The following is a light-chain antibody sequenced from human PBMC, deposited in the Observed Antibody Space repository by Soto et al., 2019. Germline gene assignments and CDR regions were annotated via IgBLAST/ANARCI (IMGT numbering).Light chain of an antibody. Sequence: IVLTQSPATLSLSPRERATLSCRASQSVSSYLAWYKQKPGQAPRLLIYDASNRATGIPARFSGSGSGTDFTLTISSLEPEDFAVYYCQQRSNWPPWTFGQGTKVDIK. CDR3: QQRSNWPPWT. J-gene: IGKJ1*01. V-gene: IGKV3-11*01. CDR2: DAS. CDR1: QSVSSY.